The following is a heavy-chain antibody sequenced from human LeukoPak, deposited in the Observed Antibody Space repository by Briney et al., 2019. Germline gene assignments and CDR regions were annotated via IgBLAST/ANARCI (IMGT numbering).Heavy chain of an antibody. Sequence: SETLSLTCTVSGGSISSSSYYWGWIRQPPGKGLEWIGSIYYSGSTYYNPSLKSRVTISVDTSKNQFSLKLSSVTAADTAVYYCARVRITMVREESDAFDIRGQGTMVTVSS. D-gene: IGHD3-10*01. CDR2: IYYSGST. J-gene: IGHJ3*02. CDR1: GGSISSSSYY. V-gene: IGHV4-39*07. CDR3: ARVRITMVREESDAFDI.